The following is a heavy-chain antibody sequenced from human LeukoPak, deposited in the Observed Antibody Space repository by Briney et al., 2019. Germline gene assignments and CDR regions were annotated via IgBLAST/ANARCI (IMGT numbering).Heavy chain of an antibody. J-gene: IGHJ4*02. D-gene: IGHD2-21*01. V-gene: IGHV3-23*01. CDR3: AKDKGGALDY. CDR1: GFTFSGYA. Sequence: GGSLRLSCAASGFTFSGYAMSWVRQAPGKGLEWVSTISGSGGSIYYADSVKGRFTITRDNPKNTLYLQMNSLRAEDTAVYYCAKDKGGALDYWGQESLVTVSS. CDR2: ISGSGGSI.